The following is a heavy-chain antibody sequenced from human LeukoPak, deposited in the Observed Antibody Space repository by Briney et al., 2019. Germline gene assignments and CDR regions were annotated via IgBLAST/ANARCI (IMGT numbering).Heavy chain of an antibody. J-gene: IGHJ4*02. CDR2: IYYGGGT. CDR3: ARGFRTGQENYDY. D-gene: IGHD2/OR15-2a*01. CDR1: GDSISSSNYY. Sequence: SETLSLTCTVSGDSISSSNYYWGWIRQPPGKGLEWIGSIYYGGGTFYNPSLKSRVTISVDTSKNQLSLKVNSVTAADTAVYYCARGFRTGQENYDYWGQGTLVTVSS. V-gene: IGHV4-39*07.